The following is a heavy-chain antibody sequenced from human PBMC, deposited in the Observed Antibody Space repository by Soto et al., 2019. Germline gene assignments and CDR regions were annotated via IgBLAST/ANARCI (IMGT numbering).Heavy chain of an antibody. V-gene: IGHV4-39*01. CDR3: ARLGYYDILTGYLRDYYYYGMDV. CDR1: GGSISSSSYY. D-gene: IGHD3-9*01. CDR2: IYYSGST. Sequence: LSLTCTVSGGSISSSSYYWGWIRQPPGKGLEWIGSIYYSGSTYHNPSLKSRVTISVDTSKNQSSLKLSSVTAADTAVYYCARLGYYDILTGYLRDYYYYGMDVWGKGTTVTVSS. J-gene: IGHJ6*04.